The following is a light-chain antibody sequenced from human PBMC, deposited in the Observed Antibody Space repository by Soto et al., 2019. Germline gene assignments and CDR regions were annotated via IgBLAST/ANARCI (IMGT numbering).Light chain of an antibody. CDR3: QSYDSSLSGWV. J-gene: IGLJ3*02. V-gene: IGLV1-40*01. CDR2: GNS. Sequence: QAVVTQPPSVSGAPGQRVTISCTGSSSNIGADYDVHWYQQLPGTAPKLLIYGNSNRPSGVPDRFSGSKSGTSASLAITGLQAEDEADYYCQSYDSSLSGWVFGGGTKVTVL. CDR1: SSNIGADYD.